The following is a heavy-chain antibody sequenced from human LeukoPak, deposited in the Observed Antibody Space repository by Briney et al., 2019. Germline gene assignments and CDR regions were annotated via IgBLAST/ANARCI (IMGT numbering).Heavy chain of an antibody. Sequence: SETLSLTCTVSGGSISSGSYYWSWIRQPAGKGLEWIGRIYTSGSTNYNPSLKSRVTISVDTSKNQFSLKLSSVTAADTAVYYCARAEGGYYDSSGDYWSDPWGQGTLVTVSS. J-gene: IGHJ5*02. V-gene: IGHV4-61*02. CDR2: IYTSGST. CDR3: ARAEGGYYDSSGDYWSDP. CDR1: GGSISSGSYY. D-gene: IGHD3-22*01.